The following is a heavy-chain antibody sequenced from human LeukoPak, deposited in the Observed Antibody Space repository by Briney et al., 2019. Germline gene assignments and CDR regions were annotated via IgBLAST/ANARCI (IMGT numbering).Heavy chain of an antibody. Sequence: PSETLSLTCTVSGGSISSGDYYWSWIRQPPGKGLEWIGYIYYSGSTYYNPSLKSRVTISVDTSKNQFSLKLSSVTAADTAVYYCARHISDTAMAHFDYWGQGTLVTVSS. CDR2: IYYSGST. CDR1: GGSISSGDYY. D-gene: IGHD5-18*01. V-gene: IGHV4-30-4*01. J-gene: IGHJ4*02. CDR3: ARHISDTAMAHFDY.